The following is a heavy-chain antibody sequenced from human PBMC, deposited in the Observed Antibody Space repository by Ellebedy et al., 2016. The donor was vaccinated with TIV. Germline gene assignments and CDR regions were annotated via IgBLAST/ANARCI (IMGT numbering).Heavy chain of an antibody. CDR2: IKQDGSEK. V-gene: IGHV3-7*03. J-gene: IGHJ6*02. CDR3: ARAAHSLLYGMDV. CDR1: GFTFSSYW. Sequence: PGGSLRLSCAASGFTFSSYWMSWVRQAPGKGLEWVANIKQDGSEKYYVDSVKGRFTISRDNAKNSLYLQMNSLRAEDTAVYYCARAAHSLLYGMDVWGQGTTVTVSS.